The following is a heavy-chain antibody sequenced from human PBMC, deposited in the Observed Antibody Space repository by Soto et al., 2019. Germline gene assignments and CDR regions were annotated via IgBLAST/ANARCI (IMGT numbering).Heavy chain of an antibody. V-gene: IGHV3-30*03. CDR2: ISSDGSNI. CDR3: ASSTGYRRSWYHY. Sequence: GGSLRLSCAASGFTFSSYGMHWVRQAPGKGLEWVSVISSDGSNIYYADSVKGRFTISRDNAKNSLYLQMNSLRAEDTAVYYCASSTGYRRSWYHYWGQGTLVTVSS. D-gene: IGHD6-13*01. CDR1: GFTFSSYG. J-gene: IGHJ4*02.